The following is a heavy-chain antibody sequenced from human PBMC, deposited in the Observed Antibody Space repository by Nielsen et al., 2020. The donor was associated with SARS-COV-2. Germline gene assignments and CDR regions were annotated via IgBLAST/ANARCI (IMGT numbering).Heavy chain of an antibody. J-gene: IGHJ6*02. CDR2: TSYDGSMT. CDR1: GFTSSNFA. CDR3: ARVGARYRNSYGLDV. V-gene: IGHV3-30*03. Sequence: GESLKISCVASGFTSSNFALHWVRQAPGKGLDWVAVTSYDGSMTFYADSVKGRFTISRDNSKNTLYLQMNGLRVEDTAVYYCARVGARYRNSYGLDVWGQGTTVTVSS. D-gene: IGHD1-1*01.